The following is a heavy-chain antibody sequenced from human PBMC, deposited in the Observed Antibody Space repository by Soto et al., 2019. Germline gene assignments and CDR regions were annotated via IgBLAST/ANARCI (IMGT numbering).Heavy chain of an antibody. Sequence: QVQLVQSGAEVKKPGASVKVSCKASGYTFTSYGISWVRQAPGQGLEWMGWISGYNGNTNYAQRLQGRVTMTTDTSTSTASMELRSLRSDDTAVYYCAGDRALELGDYWGEGTLVTVSS. D-gene: IGHD1-26*01. CDR1: GYTFTSYG. CDR2: ISGYNGNT. CDR3: AGDRALELGDY. J-gene: IGHJ4*02. V-gene: IGHV1-18*01.